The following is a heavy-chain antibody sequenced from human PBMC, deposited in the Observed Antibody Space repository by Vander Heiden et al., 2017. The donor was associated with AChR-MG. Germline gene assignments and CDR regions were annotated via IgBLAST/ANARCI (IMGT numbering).Heavy chain of an antibody. J-gene: IGHJ3*02. CDR1: GGTFSSYP. D-gene: IGHD3-16*02. V-gene: IGHV1-69*06. Sequence: QVQLVQSGAEVKKPGSSVKVSCKASGGTFSSYPISWVRQAPGQGLEWMGGIIPIFGTANYAQKFQGSVTITADKSTSTAYMELSSLRSEDTAVYYCARPDDYVWGSYRHPPAFDIWGQGTMVTVSS. CDR3: ARPDDYVWGSYRHPPAFDI. CDR2: IIPIFGTA.